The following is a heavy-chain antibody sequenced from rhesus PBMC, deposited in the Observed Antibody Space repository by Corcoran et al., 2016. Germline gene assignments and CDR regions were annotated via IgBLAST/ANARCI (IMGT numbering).Heavy chain of an antibody. CDR3: AREDSNYDYFDY. CDR2: ISGSISST. V-gene: IGHV3-37*01. CDR1: GSTFSDHY. Sequence: EVQLVESGGGLVQPGGSLRLSCAASGSTFSDHYMDWVRKAPGKGLEWVSSISGSISSTYYPDSVKGRFTISRNNAKHTLYLQMNSPRAEDTAVYYCAREDSNYDYFDYWGQGVLVTVSS. D-gene: IGHD4-23*01. J-gene: IGHJ4*01.